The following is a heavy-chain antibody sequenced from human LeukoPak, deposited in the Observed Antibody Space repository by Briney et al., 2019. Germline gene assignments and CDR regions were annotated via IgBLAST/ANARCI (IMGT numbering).Heavy chain of an antibody. CDR3: AREKRGSGWPFDY. Sequence: GRSLRLSCAASGFTLSNNWMHWVRQAPGKGLVWVSRINTDGSATTYADSVKGRFTVSRDNAKNTLYLQMNSLRAEDTAVYYCAREKRGSGWPFDYWGQGTLVTVSS. D-gene: IGHD6-19*01. CDR2: INTDGSAT. V-gene: IGHV3-74*01. CDR1: GFTLSNNW. J-gene: IGHJ4*02.